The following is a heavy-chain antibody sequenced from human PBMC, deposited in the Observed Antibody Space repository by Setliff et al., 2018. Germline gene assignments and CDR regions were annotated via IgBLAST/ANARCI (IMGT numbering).Heavy chain of an antibody. CDR2: MSYSDDST. CDR3: VGIRNFGGTKDYFDY. V-gene: IGHV3-23*01. Sequence: GGSLRLSCAASGFTFSSFAMSWVRQAPGKGLEWVSSMSYSDDSTYYADSVKGRFIISRDDSKNTLYLQMNSLRPEDTAVYYCVGIRNFGGTKDYFDYWGQGTQVTVSS. CDR1: GFTFSSFA. D-gene: IGHD3-3*02. J-gene: IGHJ4*02.